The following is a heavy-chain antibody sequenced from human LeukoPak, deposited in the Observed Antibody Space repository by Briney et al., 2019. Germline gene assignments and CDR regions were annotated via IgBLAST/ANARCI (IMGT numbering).Heavy chain of an antibody. V-gene: IGHV4-61*02. CDR2: IYTSGST. J-gene: IGHJ3*02. D-gene: IGHD3-10*01. CDR3: ARSSPYLAKVAFDI. CDR1: GGSISSGSYY. Sequence: PSETLSLTCTVSGGSISSGSYYWSWIRQPAGKGLEWIGRIYTSGSTNYNPSLKSRVTISVDTSKNQFSLKLSSVTAADTAVYYCARSSPYLAKVAFDIWGQGTMDTVSS.